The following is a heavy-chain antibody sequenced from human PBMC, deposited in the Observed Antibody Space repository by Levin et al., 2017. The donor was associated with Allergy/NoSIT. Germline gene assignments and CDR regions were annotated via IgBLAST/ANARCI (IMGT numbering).Heavy chain of an antibody. J-gene: IGHJ4*02. CDR2: IYSGGST. D-gene: IGHD6-19*01. CDR3: ARAPNSSGWYYKYYFDY. CDR1: GFTVSSTY. V-gene: IGHV3-53*01. Sequence: LSLTCAASGFTVSSTYMSWVRQAPGKGLEWVSVIYSGGSTYYADSVKGRFTISRDNSKNTLYLQMNSLRAEDTAVYYCARAPNSSGWYYKYYFDYWGQGTLVTVSS.